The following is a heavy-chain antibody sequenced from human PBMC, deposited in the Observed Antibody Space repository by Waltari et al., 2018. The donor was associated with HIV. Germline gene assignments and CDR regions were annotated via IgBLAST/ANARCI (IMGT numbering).Heavy chain of an antibody. J-gene: IGHJ1*01. CDR2: IDHSGST. CDR1: GGSFTAYY. Sequence: QVQLQQWGTGLLMPSETLSLTCAVYGGSFTAYYWTWIRQSTGNGLEWIGEIDHSGSTNYNPSLQSRVTIAVDASKNQFSLKLTSVTAADTGLYYCARGPHTSIFGVVKYFQPWGQGTLVIVSS. V-gene: IGHV4-34*02. CDR3: ARGPHTSIFGVVKYFQP. D-gene: IGHD3-3*01.